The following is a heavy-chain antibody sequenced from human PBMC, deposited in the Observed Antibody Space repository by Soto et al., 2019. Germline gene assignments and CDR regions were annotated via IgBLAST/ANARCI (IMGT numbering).Heavy chain of an antibody. J-gene: IGHJ5*02. Sequence: SGPTLVNPTQTLTLTCTFSGFSLSTSGVGVGWIRQPPGKALEWLALIYWNDDKRYSPSLKSRLTITKDTSKNQVVLTMTNMDPVDTATYYCAQARVVLRYFDWLFSRFDPWGQGALVTVSP. V-gene: IGHV2-5*01. D-gene: IGHD3-9*01. CDR3: AQARVVLRYFDWLFSRFDP. CDR2: IYWNDDK. CDR1: GFSLSTSGVG.